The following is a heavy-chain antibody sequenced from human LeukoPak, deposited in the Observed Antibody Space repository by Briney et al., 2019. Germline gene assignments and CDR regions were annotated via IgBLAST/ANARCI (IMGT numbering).Heavy chain of an antibody. Sequence: PGGSLRLSCAASGFTFSGYWMTWVRQAPGKGLEWVANIKQDGSEKFYVDSVKGRFTIPRDNAKNSLYLQMNSLRAEDTAVYYCARKRYSSGSYYYFDYWGQGTLVTVSS. V-gene: IGHV3-7*04. CDR1: GFTFSGYW. CDR2: IKQDGSEK. J-gene: IGHJ4*02. CDR3: ARKRYSSGSYYYFDY. D-gene: IGHD6-19*01.